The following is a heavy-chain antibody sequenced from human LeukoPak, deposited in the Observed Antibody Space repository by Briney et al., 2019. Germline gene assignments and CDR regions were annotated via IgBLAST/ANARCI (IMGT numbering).Heavy chain of an antibody. V-gene: IGHV3-30*04. Sequence: PGGSLRLSCAASGFTFSSYAMHWVRQAPGKGLEWVAVISYDGSNKYYADSVKGRFTISRDNSKNTLYLQMNSLRAEDTAVYYCADSSIAARPFDPWGQGTLVTVSS. J-gene: IGHJ5*02. CDR3: ADSSIAARPFDP. D-gene: IGHD6-6*01. CDR2: ISYDGSNK. CDR1: GFTFSSYA.